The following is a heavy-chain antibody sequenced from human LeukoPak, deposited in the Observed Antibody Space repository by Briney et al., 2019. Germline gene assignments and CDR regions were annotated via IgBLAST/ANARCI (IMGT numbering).Heavy chain of an antibody. V-gene: IGHV3-23*01. CDR1: GFTFSSYA. Sequence: GSLRLSCAASGFTFSSYAMSWVRQAPGKGLEWVSAISGSGGSTYYADSVKGRFTISRDNSKNTLYLQMNSLRAEDTAVYYCAKGQIMGFYYYYGMDVWGQGTTVTVSS. CDR2: ISGSGGST. CDR3: AKGQIMGFYYYYGMDV. D-gene: IGHD3-16*01. J-gene: IGHJ6*02.